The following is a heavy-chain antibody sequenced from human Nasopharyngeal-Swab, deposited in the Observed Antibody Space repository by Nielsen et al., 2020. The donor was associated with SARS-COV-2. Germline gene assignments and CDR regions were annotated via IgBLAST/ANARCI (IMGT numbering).Heavy chain of an antibody. CDR2: INTNTGNP. J-gene: IGHJ6*03. CDR3: ARDYIVVVPAAIINYYYYYYMDV. CDR1: GYTFTSYA. Sequence: ASVKVSCKASGYTFTSYAMNWVRQAPGQGLEWMGWINTNTGNPTYAQGFTGRFVFSLDTSVSTAYLQISSLKAEDTAVYYCARDYIVVVPAAIINYYYYYYMDVWGKRTTVTVSS. D-gene: IGHD2-2*01. V-gene: IGHV7-4-1*02.